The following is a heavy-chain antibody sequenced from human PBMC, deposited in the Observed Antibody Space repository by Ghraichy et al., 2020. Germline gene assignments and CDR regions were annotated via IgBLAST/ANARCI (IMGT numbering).Heavy chain of an antibody. CDR3: TTGILVQG. V-gene: IGHV3-15*01. CDR1: GFTFNNAW. Sequence: GESLRLSCVASGFTFNNAWMNWVRQAPGKGLEWVGLIKSKTDGGTTDYIAPVKGRFTISRDDSKNTVYLQMDSLKTEDTAGYYCTTGILVQGWGQGTLVTVSA. J-gene: IGHJ1*01. D-gene: IGHD2-8*02. CDR2: IKSKTDGGTT.